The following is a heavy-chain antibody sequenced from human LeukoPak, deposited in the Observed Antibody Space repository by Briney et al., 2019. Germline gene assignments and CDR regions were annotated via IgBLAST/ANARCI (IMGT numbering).Heavy chain of an antibody. V-gene: IGHV6-1*01. CDR3: ARGHNWSFDY. CDR1: GDTVSSNSAA. Sequence: SQTLSLTRAISGDTVSSNSAAWNWIRQSPSRGLEWLGRTYYRSKWYNDYAVSAKSRITINPDTSKNQFSLQLNSVTPEDTAVYYCARGHNWSFDYWGQGAMLTVSS. J-gene: IGHJ4*02. D-gene: IGHD1-1*01. CDR2: TYYRSKWYN.